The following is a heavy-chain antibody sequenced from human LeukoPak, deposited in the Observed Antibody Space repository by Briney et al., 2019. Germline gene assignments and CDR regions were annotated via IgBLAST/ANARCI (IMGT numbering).Heavy chain of an antibody. D-gene: IGHD5-24*01. CDR2: ISYDGSNK. J-gene: IGHJ3*02. V-gene: IGHV3-30*18. CDR1: GFTFSSYG. Sequence: PGRSLRLSCAASGFTFSSYGMHWVRQAPGKGLEWVAVISYDGSNKYYADSVKGRFTISRDNSKNTLYLQMNSLRAEDTAVYYCAKAQGATIYDAFDIWGQGTMVTVSS. CDR3: AKAQGATIYDAFDI.